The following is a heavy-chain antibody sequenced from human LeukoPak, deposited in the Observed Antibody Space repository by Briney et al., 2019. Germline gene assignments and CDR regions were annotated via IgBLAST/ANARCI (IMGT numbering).Heavy chain of an antibody. J-gene: IGHJ6*02. CDR1: GGSVSRGSYY. CDR3: ARVPRSNQPPRRARYYYGMDV. V-gene: IGHV4-61*01. D-gene: IGHD2-2*01. Sequence: PSETLSLTCTVSGGSVSRGSYYWSWTRQPPGRGLEWIGYIYYSGSTNYNPSLKSRVTISVDKSKNQFSLKLSSVTAADTAVYYCARVPRSNQPPRRARYYYGMDVWGQGTTVTVSS. CDR2: IYYSGST.